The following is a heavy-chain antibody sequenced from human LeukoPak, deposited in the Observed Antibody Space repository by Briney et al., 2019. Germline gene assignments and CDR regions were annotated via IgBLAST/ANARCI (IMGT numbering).Heavy chain of an antibody. D-gene: IGHD2-2*01. CDR3: ATEYCSSTSCYVGHYYYGMDV. CDR1: GGTFISYA. J-gene: IGHJ6*02. CDR2: IIPIFGTA. Sequence: GASVKVSCKASGGTFISYAISWVRQAPGQGLEWMGGIIPIFGTANYAQKFQGRVTITADESTSTAYMELSSLRSEDTAVYYCATEYCSSTSCYVGHYYYGMDVWGQGTTVTVSS. V-gene: IGHV1-69*13.